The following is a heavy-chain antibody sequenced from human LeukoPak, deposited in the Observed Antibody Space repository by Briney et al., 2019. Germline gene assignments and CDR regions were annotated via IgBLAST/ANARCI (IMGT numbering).Heavy chain of an antibody. CDR1: GYTFTTYY. V-gene: IGHV1-46*01. Sequence: ASVKVSCKASGYTFTTYYMHWVRQAPGLGLEWMGVINPTGGSTSNAQKFQGKVTMTRDTSTSTVYMELSSLRSEDTAVYYCARDRLREYSSSGYFDYWGQGTLVTVSS. CDR3: ARDRLREYSSSGYFDY. J-gene: IGHJ4*02. D-gene: IGHD6-6*01. CDR2: INPTGGST.